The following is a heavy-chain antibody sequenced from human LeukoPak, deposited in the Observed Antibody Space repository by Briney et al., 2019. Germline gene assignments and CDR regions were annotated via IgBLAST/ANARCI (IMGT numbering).Heavy chain of an antibody. Sequence: SVKVSCKASGGTFSSYAISWVRQAPGRGLEWMGRIIPILGIANYAQKFQGRVTITADKSTSTAYMELSSLRSEDTAVYYCASMDGYSSSLWTFDYWGQGTLVTVSS. D-gene: IGHD6-19*01. V-gene: IGHV1-69*04. CDR3: ASMDGYSSSLWTFDY. J-gene: IGHJ4*02. CDR1: GGTFSSYA. CDR2: IIPILGIA.